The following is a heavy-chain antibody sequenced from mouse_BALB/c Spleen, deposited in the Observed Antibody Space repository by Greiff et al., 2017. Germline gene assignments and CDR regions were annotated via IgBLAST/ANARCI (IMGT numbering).Heavy chain of an antibody. Sequence: EVQLQQSGGGLVQPGGSLKLSCAASGFDFSRYWMSWVRQAPGKGLEWIGEINTDSSTINYTPSLTDKFIISRNNAKNTLYLQMSKVRSEDTALYYCAREKYGGFAYWGQGTLVTVSA. CDR3: AREKYGGFAY. V-gene: IGHV4-1*02. CDR2: INTDSSTI. J-gene: IGHJ3*01. CDR1: GFDFSRYW. D-gene: IGHD2-10*02.